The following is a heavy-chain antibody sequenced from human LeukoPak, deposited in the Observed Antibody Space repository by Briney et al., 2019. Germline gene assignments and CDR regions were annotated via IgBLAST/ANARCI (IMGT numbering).Heavy chain of an antibody. CDR3: TTYSVGATIHSTVDF. D-gene: IGHD1-26*01. Sequence: GGSLRLSCAAAGFTFSDAWMTWVRQAPGEGLEWVGRIKSRANGGTTDYAAPVKGRFTISRDDSKNTLYLQMNSLKTEDTAVYYCTTYSVGATIHSTVDFSGQGALVTVSS. J-gene: IGHJ4*02. V-gene: IGHV3-15*01. CDR2: IKSRANGGTT. CDR1: GFTFSDAW.